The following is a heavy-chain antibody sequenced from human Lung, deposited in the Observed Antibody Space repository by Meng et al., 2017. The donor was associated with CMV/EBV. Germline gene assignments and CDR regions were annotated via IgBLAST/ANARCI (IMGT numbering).Heavy chain of an antibody. CDR2: IKSRNDGGTA. V-gene: IGHV3-15*01. CDR3: TTGFGSAEAF. Sequence: GGSLRLXCAASGFTFRTTWMSWVRQAPGKGLDWVGRIKSRNDGGTADHGTPVKGSFTISRDDSKDTLYLQMNSLKVEDTAIYYCTTGFGSAEAFWGQGTLVTVSS. J-gene: IGHJ4*02. D-gene: IGHD3-10*01. CDR1: GFTFRTTW.